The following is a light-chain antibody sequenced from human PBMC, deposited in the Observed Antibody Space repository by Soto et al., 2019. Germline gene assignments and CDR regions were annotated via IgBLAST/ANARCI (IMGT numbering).Light chain of an antibody. Sequence: QSVLTQPPSASGSPGQSVTISCTGTSSDVGGYNSVSWYQQYPGKAPKLMIHEVSKRPSGVPDRFSGSKSGNTASLTVSGLQAEDEADYYCSSYAGRSNVVFGGGTKLTVL. CDR3: SSYAGRSNVV. CDR2: EVS. CDR1: SSDVGGYNS. J-gene: IGLJ2*01. V-gene: IGLV2-8*01.